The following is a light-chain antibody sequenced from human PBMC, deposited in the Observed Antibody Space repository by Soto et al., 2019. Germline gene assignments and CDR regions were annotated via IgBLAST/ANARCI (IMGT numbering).Light chain of an antibody. Sequence: QSVLTQPPSASGTPGQRVPISCSGSSSNIGSNTVNWYQQLPGTAPKLLIYSTNQRPSGVPERFSGSKSGTSASLAISGLQSEDEADYYCAVWDDNLNGLFGGGTKLTV. J-gene: IGLJ2*01. CDR1: SSNIGSNT. V-gene: IGLV1-44*01. CDR3: AVWDDNLNGL. CDR2: STN.